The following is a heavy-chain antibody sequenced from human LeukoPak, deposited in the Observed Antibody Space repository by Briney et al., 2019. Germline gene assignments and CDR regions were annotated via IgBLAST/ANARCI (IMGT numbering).Heavy chain of an antibody. Sequence: PGGSLRLSCAASGFTFSSYAMSWVRQARGKGLEWVSAISGSGGSTYYADSVKGRFTISRDNSKNTLYQQMNSLRAEDTTVYYCAKARFLWRSGLTDYWGQGTLVTVSS. J-gene: IGHJ4*02. D-gene: IGHD6-19*01. CDR3: AKARFLWRSGLTDY. CDR1: GFTFSSYA. CDR2: ISGSGGST. V-gene: IGHV3-23*01.